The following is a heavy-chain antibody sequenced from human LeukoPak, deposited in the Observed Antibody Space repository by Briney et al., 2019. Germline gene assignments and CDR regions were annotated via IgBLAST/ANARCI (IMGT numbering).Heavy chain of an antibody. Sequence: SETLSLTCAVSGGSFGDFYWSWIRQPPGKGLEWIGEINHSGYTNYYPSLKSRVTISVDTSKNQFSLKLSSVTAADTAVYYCARGRRGSGSSLHYWGQGTLVTVSS. CDR2: INHSGYT. V-gene: IGHV4-34*01. J-gene: IGHJ4*02. CDR3: ARGRRGSGSSLHY. D-gene: IGHD3-10*01. CDR1: GGSFGDFY.